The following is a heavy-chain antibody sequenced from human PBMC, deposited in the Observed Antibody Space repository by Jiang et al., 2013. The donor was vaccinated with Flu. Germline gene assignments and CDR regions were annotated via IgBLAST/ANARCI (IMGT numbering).Heavy chain of an antibody. CDR3: ARADGGSGGSCYGDY. Sequence: VQLLESGGGLVQPGGSLRLSCAASGFTFSSYSMNWVRQAPGKGLEWVSYISSSSSTIYYADSVKGRFTISRDNAKNSLYLQMNSLRDEDTAVYYCARADGGSGGSCYGDYWGQGTLVTVSS. D-gene: IGHD2-15*01. J-gene: IGHJ4*02. V-gene: IGHV3-48*02. CDR2: ISSSSSTI. CDR1: GFTFSSYS.